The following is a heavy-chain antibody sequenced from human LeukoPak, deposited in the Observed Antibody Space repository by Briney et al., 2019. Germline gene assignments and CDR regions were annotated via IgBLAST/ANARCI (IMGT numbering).Heavy chain of an antibody. D-gene: IGHD2-15*01. V-gene: IGHV3-21*04. Sequence: GGSLRLSCAASGFTFSSYSMNWVRQAPGKGLEWVSSISSSSGYIYYADSVKGRFTISRDNAKNSLYLQMNSLRAEDTAVYYCARDVRGSFDYWGQGTLVTVSS. CDR3: ARDVRGSFDY. CDR1: GFTFSSYS. CDR2: ISSSSGYI. J-gene: IGHJ4*02.